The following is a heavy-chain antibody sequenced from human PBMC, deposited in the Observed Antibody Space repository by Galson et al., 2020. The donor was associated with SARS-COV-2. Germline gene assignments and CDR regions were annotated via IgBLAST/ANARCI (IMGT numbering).Heavy chain of an antibody. CDR1: GGSLRSYY. J-gene: IGHJ6*02. CDR2: IYTSGST. V-gene: IGHV4-4*07. D-gene: IGHD3-10*01. Sequence: ASETLSLTCTVSGGSLRSYYWSWIRPPAGKGMEWIGRIYTSGSTNYNPSLKSRVTMSVDTSKNQFSLKLSSVTAADTAVYYCARAEYYYGSGSYEGGMDVWGQGTTVTVSS. CDR3: ARAEYYYGSGSYEGGMDV.